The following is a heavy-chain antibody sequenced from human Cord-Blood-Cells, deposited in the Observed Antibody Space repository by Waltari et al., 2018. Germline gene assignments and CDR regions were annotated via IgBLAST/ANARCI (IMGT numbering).Heavy chain of an antibody. D-gene: IGHD3-10*01. CDR1: GFTFSSYA. Sequence: QVQLVESGGGVVQPGRSLSLSCAASGFTFSSYAMHWVRQAPGKGLEWVAVISYEGSNKYYADAVKGRFTISRDNSKNTLYLQMNSLRAEDTAVYYCARSLGSSVVGLGNWGQGTLVTVSS. CDR2: ISYEGSNK. J-gene: IGHJ4*02. CDR3: ARSLGSSVVGLGN. V-gene: IGHV3-30-3*01.